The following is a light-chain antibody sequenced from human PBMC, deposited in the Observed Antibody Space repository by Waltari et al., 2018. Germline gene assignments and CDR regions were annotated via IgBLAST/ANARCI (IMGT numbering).Light chain of an antibody. Sequence: QSALTQPASVSGSPGQSITISCTGTSSDVGGYHYVAWYQQHPGTVPKLLIFDVSNRPSGVSNRFSGSKSGNTASLTISGLQAEDESDYYCCSFTSRSTWVFGGGTKLTVL. V-gene: IGLV2-14*01. J-gene: IGLJ3*02. CDR2: DVS. CDR1: SSDVGGYHY. CDR3: CSFTSRSTWV.